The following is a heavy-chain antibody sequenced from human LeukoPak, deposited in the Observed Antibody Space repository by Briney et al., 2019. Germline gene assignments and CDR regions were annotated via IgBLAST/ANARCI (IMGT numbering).Heavy chain of an antibody. CDR2: IYYSGNT. CDR3: ARHLRSYGDYARFYYFDY. J-gene: IGHJ4*02. D-gene: IGHD4-17*01. V-gene: IGHV4-39*01. Sequence: SETLSLTCTVSGGSISSSSYYWGWIRQPPGEGLEWIGSIYYSGNTYYNPSLKSRVTISVGTSKNQFSLRLSSVTAAETAVYYCARHLRSYGDYARFYYFDYWGQGTLVTVSS. CDR1: GGSISSSSYY.